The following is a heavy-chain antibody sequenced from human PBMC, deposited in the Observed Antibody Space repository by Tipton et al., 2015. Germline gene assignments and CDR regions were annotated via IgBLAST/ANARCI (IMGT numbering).Heavy chain of an antibody. CDR3: AKAVQQSD. D-gene: IGHD1-1*01. Sequence: SLRLSCAASGFTFSTYAMSWVRQAPGKGLEWVSGISGSGGSTYYADSVKGRFTISRDNSKNTLYLQMNSLRVEDTAVYYCAKAVQQSDWGQGTLVTVSS. J-gene: IGHJ4*02. V-gene: IGHV3-23*01. CDR2: ISGSGGST. CDR1: GFTFSTYA.